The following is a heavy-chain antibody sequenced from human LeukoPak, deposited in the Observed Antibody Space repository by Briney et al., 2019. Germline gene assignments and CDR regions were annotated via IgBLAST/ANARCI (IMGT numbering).Heavy chain of an antibody. CDR2: INWNGDNT. CDR3: ARIYYYDSSGYLSPYFFDY. V-gene: IGHV3-20*04. CDR1: GFTFDDYA. D-gene: IGHD3-22*01. Sequence: GGSLRLSCAASGFTFDDYAMSWVRQVPGKGLEWVSGINWNGDNTGYADSVKGRFTISRDNAKNSLYLQMNSLRAEGTALYYCARIYYYDSSGYLSPYFFDYWGQGTLVTVSS. J-gene: IGHJ4*02.